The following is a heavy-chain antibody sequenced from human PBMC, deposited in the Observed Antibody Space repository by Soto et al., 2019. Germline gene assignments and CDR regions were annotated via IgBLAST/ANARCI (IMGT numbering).Heavy chain of an antibody. CDR3: ARGETAAGLGYYYMDV. V-gene: IGHV1-3*01. CDR2: INAGNGNT. Sequence: ASVKVSCKASGYTFTSYAMHWVRQAPGQRLEWMGWINAGNGNTKYSQKFQGRVTITRDTSASTAYMELSSLRSEDTAVYYCARGETAAGLGYYYMDVWGKGTTVTVSS. D-gene: IGHD6-13*01. CDR1: GYTFTSYA. J-gene: IGHJ6*03.